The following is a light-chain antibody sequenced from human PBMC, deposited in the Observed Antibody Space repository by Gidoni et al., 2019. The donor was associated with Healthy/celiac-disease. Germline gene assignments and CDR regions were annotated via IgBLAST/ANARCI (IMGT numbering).Light chain of an antibody. V-gene: IGLV2-14*01. CDR3: SSNTSSSTLV. J-gene: IGLJ2*01. Sequence: QSALTQPASVSGSPGQSITISCTGTSSDVGGYNYVPWYQQHPGKAPKLMIYDVSNRPSGVSKRFSGSKSGNTASLTISGLQAEDEADYYCSSNTSSSTLVFGGGTKLTVL. CDR1: SSDVGGYNY. CDR2: DVS.